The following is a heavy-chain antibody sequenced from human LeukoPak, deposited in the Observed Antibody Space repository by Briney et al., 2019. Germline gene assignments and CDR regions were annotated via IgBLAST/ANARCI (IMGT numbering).Heavy chain of an antibody. V-gene: IGHV3-48*03. CDR2: ISSSGSTI. J-gene: IGHJ4*02. Sequence: PGGSLRLSCAASGFTFSSYEMNWVRQAPGKGLEWVSYISSSGSTIYYADSVKGRFTISRDNAKNSLYLQMNSLRAEDTAVYYCAKHLGGWYLTPFDYWGQGTLVTVSS. CDR1: GFTFSSYE. CDR3: AKHLGGWYLTPFDY. D-gene: IGHD6-19*01.